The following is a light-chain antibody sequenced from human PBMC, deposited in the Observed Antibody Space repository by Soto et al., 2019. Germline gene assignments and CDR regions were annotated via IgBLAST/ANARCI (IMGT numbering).Light chain of an antibody. CDR2: KAS. J-gene: IGKJ4*01. Sequence: DIPMTQSPSTLSASVGDRVTITCRASQSISIWLAWYQQKPGKAPNLLIYKASSLESGVPSRFSGSGSGTEFTLTISSLQPDDFATYYCQQYNIFPLTFGGGTKVEIK. CDR1: QSISIW. CDR3: QQYNIFPLT. V-gene: IGKV1-5*03.